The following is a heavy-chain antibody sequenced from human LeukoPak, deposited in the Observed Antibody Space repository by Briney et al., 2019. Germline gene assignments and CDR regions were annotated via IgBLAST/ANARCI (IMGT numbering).Heavy chain of an antibody. CDR2: INHSGST. V-gene: IGHV4-34*01. J-gene: IGHJ6*02. CDR1: GGSFSGYY. Sequence: SETLSLTCAVYGGSFSGYYWSWIRQPPGKGLEWIGEINHSGSTNYNPSLKSRVTTSVDTSKNQFSLKLSSVTAADTAVYYCARDRKITIFGVVMYYYYGMDVWGQGTTVTVSS. CDR3: ARDRKITIFGVVMYYYYGMDV. D-gene: IGHD3-3*01.